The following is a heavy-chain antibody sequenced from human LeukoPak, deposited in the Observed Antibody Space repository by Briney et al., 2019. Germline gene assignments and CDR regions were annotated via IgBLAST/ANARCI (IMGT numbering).Heavy chain of an antibody. J-gene: IGHJ5*02. CDR1: GFTFSSYT. V-gene: IGHV3-30*03. Sequence: GGSLRLSCAASGFTFSSYTMNWVRQAPGKGLEWVAVISYDGSNKYYADSVKGRFTISRDNSKDTLYLQMNSLRAEDTAVYYCARAPGIAVAGTSSWGQGTLVTVSS. CDR3: ARAPGIAVAGTSS. D-gene: IGHD6-19*01. CDR2: ISYDGSNK.